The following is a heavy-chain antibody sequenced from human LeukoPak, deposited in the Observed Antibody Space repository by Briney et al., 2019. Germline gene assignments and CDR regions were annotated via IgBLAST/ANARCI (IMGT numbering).Heavy chain of an antibody. CDR3: ARNGYQLYYFDY. CDR2: ISGSGGST. CDR1: GFTFSSYT. D-gene: IGHD2-2*01. V-gene: IGHV3-23*01. Sequence: GGSLRLSCAASGFTFSSYTMSWVRQAPGKGLEWVSAISGSGGSTYYADSVKGRFTISRDNSKNTLYLQMNSLRAEDTAVYYCARNGYQLYYFDYWGQGTLVTVSS. J-gene: IGHJ4*02.